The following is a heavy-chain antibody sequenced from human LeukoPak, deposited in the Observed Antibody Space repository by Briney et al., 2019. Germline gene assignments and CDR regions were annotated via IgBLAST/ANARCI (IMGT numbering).Heavy chain of an antibody. CDR3: STTTNDYGGNSGGY. D-gene: IGHD4-23*01. V-gene: IGHV3-49*04. CDR1: GFTFGDYA. CDR2: IRSKTYGGTT. Sequence: GGPLRLSCTASGFTFGDYAMSWVRQAPGKGLEWVGFIRSKTYGGTTEYAASVKGRFTISRDDSKRIAQLQMNSLKTEDTAVYYCSTTTNDYGGNSGGYWGQGTLVTVSS. J-gene: IGHJ4*02.